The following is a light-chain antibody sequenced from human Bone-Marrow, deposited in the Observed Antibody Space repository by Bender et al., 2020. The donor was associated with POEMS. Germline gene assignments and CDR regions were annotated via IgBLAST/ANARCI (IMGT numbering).Light chain of an antibody. CDR3: CSYGGRQLSV. Sequence: QSVLTQPPSASGTPGQRVTISCSGGSSNIGAHAVNWYQHLPGTAPKLLIYSSHRRPSEVPDRFSGSRSGTSASLAISGLQSEDEADYHCCSYGGRQLSVFGGGTKLTVL. J-gene: IGLJ2*01. CDR2: SSH. CDR1: SSNIGAHA. V-gene: IGLV1-44*01.